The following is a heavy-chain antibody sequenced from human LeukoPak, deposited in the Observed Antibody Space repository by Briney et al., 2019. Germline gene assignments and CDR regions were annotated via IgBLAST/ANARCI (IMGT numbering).Heavy chain of an antibody. CDR2: IHYDGSDK. V-gene: IGHV3-30*02. J-gene: IGHJ3*02. CDR3: ASRGYSYGGGFDAFDI. Sequence: GGSLRLSCGASGFTFSSYGMHWVRQPPTKGLEWVTFIHYDGSDKDYADSVKGRFTISRDNSKNTLYLQMNSLRAEDTAVYYCASRGYSYGGGFDAFDIWGQGTMVTVSS. CDR1: GFTFSSYG. D-gene: IGHD5-18*01.